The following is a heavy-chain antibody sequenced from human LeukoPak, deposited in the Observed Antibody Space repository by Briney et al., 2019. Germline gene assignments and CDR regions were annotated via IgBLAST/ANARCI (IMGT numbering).Heavy chain of an antibody. J-gene: IGHJ6*03. D-gene: IGHD3-3*01. CDR1: GGTFSSYA. Sequence: GSSVKVSCKASGGTFSSYAISWVRQAPGQGLEWMGGIIPIFGTANYAQKFQGRVTITTDESTSTAYMELSSLRSEDTAVYYCARGSIFGVVTSYYYYYMDVWSKGTTVTVSS. CDR2: IIPIFGTA. CDR3: ARGSIFGVVTSYYYYYMDV. V-gene: IGHV1-69*05.